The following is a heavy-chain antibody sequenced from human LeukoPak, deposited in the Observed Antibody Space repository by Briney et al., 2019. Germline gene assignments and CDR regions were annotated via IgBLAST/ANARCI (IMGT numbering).Heavy chain of an antibody. J-gene: IGHJ5*02. CDR2: IYPGDSDT. D-gene: IGHD6-13*01. V-gene: IGHV5-51*01. CDR1: GYSFTSYW. Sequence: GESLKISCKGSGYSFTSYWIGWVRQMPGKGLEWMGIIYPGDSDTRYSPSFQGQVTISADKSISTAHLQWSSLKASDTAMYYCARQVSGDSSSWYDTWFDPWGQGTLVTVSS. CDR3: ARQVSGDSSSWYDTWFDP.